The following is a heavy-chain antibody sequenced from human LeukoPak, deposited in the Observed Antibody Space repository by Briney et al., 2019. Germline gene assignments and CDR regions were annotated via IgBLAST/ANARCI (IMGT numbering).Heavy chain of an antibody. Sequence: PSETLSLTCTVSGGSISSYYWSWIRQPPGKGLEWIGYIYYSGSTNYNPSLKSRVTISVDTSKNQFSLKLSSVTAADTAVYYCARARGYYYMDVWGKGTTVTVSS. CDR3: ARARGYYYMDV. V-gene: IGHV4-59*01. CDR2: IYYSGST. J-gene: IGHJ6*03. CDR1: GGSISSYY. D-gene: IGHD3-10*01.